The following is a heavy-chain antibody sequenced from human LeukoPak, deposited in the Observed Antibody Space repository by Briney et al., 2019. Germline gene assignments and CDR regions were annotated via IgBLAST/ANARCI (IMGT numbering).Heavy chain of an antibody. V-gene: IGHV4-39*07. J-gene: IGHJ4*02. CDR3: ARAGPGAAGGVGFDS. CDR2: IYYSGST. Sequence: SETLSLTCTVSGGSISSSSYYWGWIRQPPGKGLEWIGSIYYSGSTYYNPSLKSRVTISVDTSKNQFSLKLSSVTAADTAVYYCARAGPGAAGGVGFDSWGQGTLVTVSS. D-gene: IGHD6-13*01. CDR1: GGSISSSSYY.